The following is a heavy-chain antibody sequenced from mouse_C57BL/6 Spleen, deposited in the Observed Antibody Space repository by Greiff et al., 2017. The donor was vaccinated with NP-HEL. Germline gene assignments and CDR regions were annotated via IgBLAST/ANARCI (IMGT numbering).Heavy chain of an antibody. CDR2: IDPEDGKT. D-gene: IGHD1-1*01. V-gene: IGHV14-2*01. Sequence: EVQLQQSGAELVKPGASVKLSCTASGFNIKDYYMHWVKQRTEQGLEWIGRIDPEDGKTKYAPKFQGKATITADTSSNTAYLQLSSLTSEDTAVYYCDSPSVITTGAPFAYWGQGTLVTVSA. CDR3: DSPSVITTGAPFAY. J-gene: IGHJ3*01. CDR1: GFNIKDYY.